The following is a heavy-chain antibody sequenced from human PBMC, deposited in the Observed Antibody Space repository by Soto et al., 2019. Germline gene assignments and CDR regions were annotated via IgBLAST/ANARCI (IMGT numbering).Heavy chain of an antibody. Sequence: QVHLVQSGAEVKKTGSSVKVSCKASVSTFRSYAISWVRQAPGQGLEWMGGIISIFGTANYAQKFQGRVRILAAESTSTVYMELGSLGSTEAGVYYCARYGYLAREWLLYLMVYSDRMDVWGQGTTVTVSS. D-gene: IGHD3-3*01. CDR2: IISIFGTA. V-gene: IGHV1-69*01. CDR3: ARYGYLAREWLLYLMVYSDRMDV. CDR1: VSTFRSYA. J-gene: IGHJ6*02.